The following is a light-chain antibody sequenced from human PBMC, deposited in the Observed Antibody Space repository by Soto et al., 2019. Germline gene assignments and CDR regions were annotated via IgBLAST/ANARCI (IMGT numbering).Light chain of an antibody. Sequence: EIVLTQSPGTLSLSPGERATLSCRASQSVSSTYLAWYQQKPGQPPRLLIYAASSRATGIPDRFSGTGSGTDFTLTISRLETEDFAVYYCQQYDNSLYTFGPGTKLEFK. CDR3: QQYDNSLYT. V-gene: IGKV3-20*01. J-gene: IGKJ2*01. CDR1: QSVSSTY. CDR2: AAS.